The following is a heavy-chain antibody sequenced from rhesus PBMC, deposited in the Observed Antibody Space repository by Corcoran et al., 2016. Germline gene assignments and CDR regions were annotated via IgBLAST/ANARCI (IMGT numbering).Heavy chain of an antibody. CDR1: GFAFTTYG. CDR2: ISSDGSKK. J-gene: IGHJ4*01. Sequence: EVQVVDSGGGLVQPGWSLRRSCAASGFAFTTYGFHWVRKAPGKGLEGGAVISSDGSKKYYADSVEDRFTISRDNSKNMVYLQMNNLKLEDMAVYYCTRFDYWGQGVLVTVSS. V-gene: IGHV3-54*02. CDR3: TRFDY.